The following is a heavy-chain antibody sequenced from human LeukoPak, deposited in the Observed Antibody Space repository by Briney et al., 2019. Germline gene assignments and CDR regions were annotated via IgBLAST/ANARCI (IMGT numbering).Heavy chain of an antibody. J-gene: IGHJ4*02. CDR1: GFTFSSCG. V-gene: IGHV3-21*01. CDR2: IGPTGTDR. Sequence: KPGGSLRLSCAASGFTFSSCGCNWVRQAPGKGLEWVSSIGPTGTDRYYADSVRGRFTISRDNAKNSMYLQMDSLRDEDTAVYYCTTETIGRHYDYWGQGTLLTVSS. CDR3: TTETIGRHYDY. D-gene: IGHD1-14*01.